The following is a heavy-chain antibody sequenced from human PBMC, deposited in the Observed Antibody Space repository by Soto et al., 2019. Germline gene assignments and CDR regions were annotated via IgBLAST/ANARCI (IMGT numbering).Heavy chain of an antibody. CDR2: INAGNGNT. V-gene: IGHV1-3*01. D-gene: IGHD1-1*01. CDR3: ARAVQLERGSEGFDP. J-gene: IGHJ5*02. CDR1: GYTFTSYA. Sequence: GASVKVSCKASGYTFTSYAMHWVRQAPGQRLEWMGWINAGNGNTKYSQKFQGRVTITRDTSASTAYMELSSLRSEDTAVYYCARAVQLERGSEGFDPWGQGTLVTVSS.